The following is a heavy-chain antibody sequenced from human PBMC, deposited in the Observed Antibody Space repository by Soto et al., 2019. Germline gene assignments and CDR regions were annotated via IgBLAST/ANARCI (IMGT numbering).Heavy chain of an antibody. CDR3: AKARPIFGVVISANYYYGLGG. D-gene: IGHD3-3*01. CDR2: ISYDGSNK. CDR1: GFTFNNYA. V-gene: IGHV3-30*18. Sequence: GGSLRLSCAVSGFTFNNYAMHWVRQAPGKGLEWVAVISYDGSNKYHADSVKGRFTISRDNSKNTLYLQMNSLGADDTAVYFCAKARPIFGVVISANYYYGLGGWDQRTTVTISS. J-gene: IGHJ6*02.